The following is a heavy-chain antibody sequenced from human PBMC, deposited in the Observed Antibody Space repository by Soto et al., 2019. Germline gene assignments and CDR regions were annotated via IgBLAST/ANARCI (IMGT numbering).Heavy chain of an antibody. CDR1: GFTFSSYA. CDR3: AKERPVLRYFDWLLAPPWFDP. Sequence: SLRLSCAASGFTFSSYAMSWVRQAPGKGLEWVSAISGSGGSTYYADSVKGRFTISRDNSKNTLYLQMNSLRAEDTAVYYCAKERPVLRYFDWLLAPPWFDPWGQGTLVTVSS. D-gene: IGHD3-9*01. J-gene: IGHJ5*02. V-gene: IGHV3-23*01. CDR2: ISGSGGST.